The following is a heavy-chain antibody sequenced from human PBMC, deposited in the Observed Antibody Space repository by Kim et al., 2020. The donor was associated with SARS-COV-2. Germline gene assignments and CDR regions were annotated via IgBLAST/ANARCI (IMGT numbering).Heavy chain of an antibody. D-gene: IGHD6-13*01. CDR1: GFSLSTSGMC. V-gene: IGHV2-70*01. Sequence: SGPTLVNPTQTLTLTCTFSGFSLSTSGMCVSWIRQPPGKALEWLALIDWDDDKYYSTSLKTRLTISKDTSKNQVVLTMTNMDPVDTATYYCARITAAAGDYYFDYWGQGTLVTVSS. J-gene: IGHJ4*02. CDR3: ARITAAAGDYYFDY. CDR2: IDWDDDK.